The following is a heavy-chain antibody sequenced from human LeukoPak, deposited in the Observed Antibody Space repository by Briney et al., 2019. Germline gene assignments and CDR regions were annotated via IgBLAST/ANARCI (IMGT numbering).Heavy chain of an antibody. CDR3: ARLNWNYLAIDY. Sequence: KPSETLFLTCTVSGGSISSSSYYWGWIRQPPGKGLEWIGSIYYSGSTYYNPSLKSRVTISVDTSKNQFSLKLSSVTAADTAVYYCARLNWNYLAIDYWGQGTLVTVSS. J-gene: IGHJ4*02. CDR2: IYYSGST. D-gene: IGHD1-7*01. CDR1: GGSISSSSYY. V-gene: IGHV4-39*01.